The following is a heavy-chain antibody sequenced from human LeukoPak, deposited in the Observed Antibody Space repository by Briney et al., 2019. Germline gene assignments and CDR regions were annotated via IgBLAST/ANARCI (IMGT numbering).Heavy chain of an antibody. CDR3: AAGRTVMDTVTYFDY. Sequence: SVKVSCKASGFTFTSSAVQWVRQARGQRLKWIGWIVVGSGNTNHAQKFQERVTITRDMSTSTAYMELSSLRSEDTAVYYCAAGRTVMDTVTYFDYWGQGTLVTVSS. J-gene: IGHJ4*02. CDR2: IVVGSGNT. D-gene: IGHD5-18*01. V-gene: IGHV1-58*01. CDR1: GFTFTSSA.